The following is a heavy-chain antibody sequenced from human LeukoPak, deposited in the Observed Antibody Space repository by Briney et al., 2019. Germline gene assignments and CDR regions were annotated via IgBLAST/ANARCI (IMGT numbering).Heavy chain of an antibody. V-gene: IGHV4-34*01. J-gene: IGHJ4*02. CDR1: GGSFSGYY. Sequence: PSETLSLTCAVYGGSFSGYYWSWIRQPPGKGLEWIGEINHSGSTNYNPSLKSRVTISVDTSKNQFSLKLSSVTAADTPVYYCARTEGAAAGPVDYWGQGTLVTVSS. D-gene: IGHD6-13*01. CDR2: INHSGST. CDR3: ARTEGAAAGPVDY.